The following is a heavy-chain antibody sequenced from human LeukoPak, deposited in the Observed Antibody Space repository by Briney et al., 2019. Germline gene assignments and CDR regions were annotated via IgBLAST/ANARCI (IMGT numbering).Heavy chain of an antibody. CDR3: ARDSAEQYFDILTGHPDY. V-gene: IGHV7-4-1*02. CDR1: GYTFTSFA. CDR2: INTNTGTP. D-gene: IGHD3-9*01. Sequence: ASVKVSCKASGYTFTSFAMNWVRQAPGQGLEWMGWINTNTGTPMYAQDFTGRFGFSLDTPVSTVFLEISSLKAEDTAVYYCARDSAEQYFDILTGHPDYWGQGTLVTVSS. J-gene: IGHJ4*02.